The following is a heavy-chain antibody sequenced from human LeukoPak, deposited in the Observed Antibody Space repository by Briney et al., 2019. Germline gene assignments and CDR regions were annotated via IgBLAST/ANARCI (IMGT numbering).Heavy chain of an antibody. CDR2: ISYDGNSK. V-gene: IGHV3-30-3*01. Sequence: GRSLRLSCAASGFTFTSYAMHWVRQAPGKGLEWVALISYDGNSKYYADSVKGRFTISRDNSKNTLFLQMTTLRPEDTAVYYCARVHSSSWYCCSDYWGQGTLVTVSS. CDR1: GFTFTSYA. CDR3: ARVHSSSWYCCSDY. D-gene: IGHD6-13*01. J-gene: IGHJ4*02.